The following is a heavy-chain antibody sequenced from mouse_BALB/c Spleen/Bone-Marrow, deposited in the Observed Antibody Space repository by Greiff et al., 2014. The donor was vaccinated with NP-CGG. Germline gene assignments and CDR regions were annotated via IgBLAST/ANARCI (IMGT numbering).Heavy chain of an antibody. CDR3: VRTPFPYAVDF. CDR2: ISYDGNN. CDR1: GYSITSGYY. Sequence: EVKLMESGAGLVKPSQSLSLSCSVTGYSITSGYYWNWIRQFPGNKLEWMGYISYDGNNNYNQTLKNRISFTRDTSKNQFFLKLNSVTTDDAATYYYVRTPFPYAVDFWGRGTSVTVSS. V-gene: IGHV3-6*02. J-gene: IGHJ4*01.